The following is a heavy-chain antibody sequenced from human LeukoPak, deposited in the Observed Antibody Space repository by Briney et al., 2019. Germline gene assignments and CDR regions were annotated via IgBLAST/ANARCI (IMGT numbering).Heavy chain of an antibody. V-gene: IGHV1-69*13. J-gene: IGHJ5*02. D-gene: IGHD2-2*01. Sequence: GASVKVSCKASGGTFSSYAISWVRQAPGQGLEWMGGIIPIFGTANYAQKFQGRVTITADESTSTAYMELSSLRSEDTAVYYCARVWAAATGDYWFDPWGQGTLVTVSS. CDR3: ARVWAAATGDYWFDP. CDR1: GGTFSSYA. CDR2: IIPIFGTA.